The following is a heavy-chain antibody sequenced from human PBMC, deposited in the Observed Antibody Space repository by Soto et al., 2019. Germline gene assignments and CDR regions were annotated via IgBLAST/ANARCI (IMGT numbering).Heavy chain of an antibody. CDR1: FTSTSYY. Sequence: FTSTSYYWAWIRQAPGKGLEWVSAMRCSGGSTYYADSVKGRFTISRDNSKNTLYLQMNSLRAEDTAVYYCAKSGRIYYFDYWGQGTLVTVSS. CDR3: AKSGRIYYFDY. V-gene: IGHV3-23*01. D-gene: IGHD3-3*01. J-gene: IGHJ4*02. CDR2: MRCSGGST.